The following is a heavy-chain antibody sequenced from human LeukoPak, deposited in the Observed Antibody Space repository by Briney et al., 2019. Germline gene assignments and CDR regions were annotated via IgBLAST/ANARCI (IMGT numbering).Heavy chain of an antibody. CDR1: GILVSTNY. J-gene: IGHJ6*03. CDR2: INHSGST. Sequence: TGGSLRLSCAASGILVSTNYMTWVRQSPGKGLEWIGEINHSGSTNYNPSLKSRVTISLDTSKNQFSLKLSSVTAADTAVYYCARAVPLERLQSGRTTKPNMDVWGKGTTVTVSS. V-gene: IGHV4-34*01. D-gene: IGHD4-11*01. CDR3: ARAVPLERLQSGRTTKPNMDV.